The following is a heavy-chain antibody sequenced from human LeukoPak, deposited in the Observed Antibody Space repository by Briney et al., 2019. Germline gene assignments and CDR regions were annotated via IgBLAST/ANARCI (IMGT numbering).Heavy chain of an antibody. J-gene: IGHJ6*02. CDR3: ARDTGYLGSNYGMDV. D-gene: IGHD3-22*01. CDR1: GGSFRGYY. V-gene: IGHV4-34*01. CDR2: INHSGST. Sequence: PSETLSLTCAVYGGSFRGYYWSWIRQPPGKGLEWIGEINHSGSTNYNPSLKSRVTISVDTSKNQFSLKLSSVTAADMAIYYCARDTGYLGSNYGMDVWGQGTTVTVSS.